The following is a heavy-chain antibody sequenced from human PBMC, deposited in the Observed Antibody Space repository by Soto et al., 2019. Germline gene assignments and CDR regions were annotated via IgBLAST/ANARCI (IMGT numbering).Heavy chain of an antibody. D-gene: IGHD3-3*01. J-gene: IGHJ5*02. CDR1: GYTFTSYY. CDR2: INPSGGST. V-gene: IGHV1-46*01. CDR3: ARDGRITIFGVSSGWFDP. Sequence: ASVKVSCKASGYTFTSYYMHWVRQAPGQGLEWMGIINPSGGSTSYAQKFQGRVTMTRDTSTSTVYMELSSLRSEDTAVYYCARDGRITIFGVSSGWFDPWGQGTLVTVSS.